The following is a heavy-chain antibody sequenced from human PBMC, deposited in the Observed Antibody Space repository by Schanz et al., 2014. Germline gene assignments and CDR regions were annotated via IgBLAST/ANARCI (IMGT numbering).Heavy chain of an antibody. V-gene: IGHV1-69*02. J-gene: IGHJ3*02. CDR3: ARGSRPGAFDI. CDR1: GGTFSSYT. CDR2: IIPVLAIA. D-gene: IGHD1-26*01. Sequence: QVQLVQSGAEVKKPGSSVKVSCTASGGTFSSYTINWIRQAPGQGLEWMGRIIPVLAIADYAQKFQGRVTITADKSTSTASMELRSRRYEDAALYYCARGSRPGAFDIWGQGTMVTVSS.